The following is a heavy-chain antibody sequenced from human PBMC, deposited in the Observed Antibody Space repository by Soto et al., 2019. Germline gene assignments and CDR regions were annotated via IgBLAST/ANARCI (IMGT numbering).Heavy chain of an antibody. Sequence: QVQVVESGGGVVQPGRSLRLSCAASGFTFSNYAMHWVRQAPGKGLEWVAVIAYDGSNKHYADSVKGRFTISRDNSNNTMYLQMNSLRAEDTGVYYCAKDLPPFCTGGGCKSDASDIWGQGTMVTVSS. CDR3: AKDLPPFCTGGGCKSDASDI. V-gene: IGHV3-30*18. CDR2: IAYDGSNK. CDR1: GFTFSNYA. J-gene: IGHJ3*02. D-gene: IGHD2-8*02.